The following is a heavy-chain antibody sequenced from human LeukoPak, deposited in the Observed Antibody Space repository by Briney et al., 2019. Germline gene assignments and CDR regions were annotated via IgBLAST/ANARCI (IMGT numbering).Heavy chain of an antibody. CDR1: GFTFSSYE. V-gene: IGHV3-48*03. CDR2: ISSSGSII. Sequence: GGSLRLSCAASGFTFSSYEMDSVRQAAGKGLEWVSYISSSGSIIYYADSVKGRFTISRDNAKNSLYLQMSSLRAEDTAVYYCGSDLDYWGQGTLVTVSS. CDR3: GSDLDY. J-gene: IGHJ4*02.